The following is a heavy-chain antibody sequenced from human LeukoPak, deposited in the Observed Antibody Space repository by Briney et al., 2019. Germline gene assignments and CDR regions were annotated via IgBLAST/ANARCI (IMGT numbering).Heavy chain of an antibody. CDR2: INAGNGNT. V-gene: IGHV1-3*01. J-gene: IGHJ4*02. CDR3: ARGMELLGGVFHY. D-gene: IGHD1-26*01. CDR1: GYTFTSYA. Sequence: ASVKVSCKASGYTFTSYAMHWVRQAPGQRLEWMGWINAGNGNTKYAQKFQGRATITRDTSASTAYMELSSLSSEDTPVYYCARGMELLGGVFHYWGQGPLVTVSS.